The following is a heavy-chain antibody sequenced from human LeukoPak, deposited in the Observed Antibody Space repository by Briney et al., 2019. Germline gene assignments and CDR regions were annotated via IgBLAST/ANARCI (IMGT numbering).Heavy chain of an antibody. Sequence: ASGKVSCKVSGDTVTDLSMNWVRQAPGKGLEWLGGLHPEDGETIYAQQFQGRVTMTEDTSTGTAYMELRSLRSEDTAVYFCATGLEWSLYGFFDSWGQGTLVTVSS. D-gene: IGHD3-3*01. V-gene: IGHV1-24*01. CDR1: GDTVTDLS. J-gene: IGHJ4*02. CDR3: ATGLEWSLYGFFDS. CDR2: LHPEDGET.